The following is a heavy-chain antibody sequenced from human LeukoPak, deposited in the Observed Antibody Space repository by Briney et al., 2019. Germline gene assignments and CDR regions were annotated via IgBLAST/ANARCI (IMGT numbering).Heavy chain of an antibody. CDR3: ARDRETSMGGGTFDI. CDR1: GGSISSGGYF. Sequence: KPSQTLSLTCTVSGGSISSGGYFWSWIRQLPGKGLEWIGYIHYSGSTYYYPSLKSRVSMSVDRSKNQFSLKLTSVTAADTGVYYCARDRETSMGGGTFDIWGQGTMVTVSS. J-gene: IGHJ3*02. V-gene: IGHV4-31*03. D-gene: IGHD3-10*01. CDR2: IHYSGST.